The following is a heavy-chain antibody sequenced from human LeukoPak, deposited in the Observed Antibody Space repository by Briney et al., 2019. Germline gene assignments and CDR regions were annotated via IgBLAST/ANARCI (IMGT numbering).Heavy chain of an antibody. V-gene: IGHV1-69*06. CDR1: GGTFSSYA. Sequence: SVKVSCKASGGTFSSYAISWVRQAPGQGLEWTGGIIPIFGTANYAQKFQGRVTITADKSTSTAYMELSSLRSEDTAVYYCARGHGSGSYYFDYWGQGTLVTVSS. J-gene: IGHJ4*02. D-gene: IGHD3-10*01. CDR2: IIPIFGTA. CDR3: ARGHGSGSYYFDY.